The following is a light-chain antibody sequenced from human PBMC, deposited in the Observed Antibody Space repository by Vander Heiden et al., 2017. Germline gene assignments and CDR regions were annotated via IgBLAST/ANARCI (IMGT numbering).Light chain of an antibody. CDR1: SSDVGSYNF. CDR3: CSYTGSSTPFI. CDR2: EVT. Sequence: QPPLPPPASVSGSPGQSTTISCTGSSSDVGSYNFVSWYQQHPGKAPKVMIYEVTNRPSGVSNRFSGSKSGNTASLNISGLQAEDEADYDCCSYTGSSTPFILGGGTRLTVL. J-gene: IGLJ2*01. V-gene: IGLV2-14*01.